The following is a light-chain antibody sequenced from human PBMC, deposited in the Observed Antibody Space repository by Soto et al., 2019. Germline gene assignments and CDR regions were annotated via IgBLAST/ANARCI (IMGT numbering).Light chain of an antibody. CDR2: WAS. V-gene: IGKV4-1*01. Sequence: DIMMTQSPDSLAVSLGERATINCKPSQSVLYSSNNKNYLAWYQQKPGQPPKLLIYWASTRESGVPDRFSGSGSGTDFTLTISSLQAEDVAVYYCQQYYSTPLTFGGGTKVEIK. J-gene: IGKJ4*01. CDR3: QQYYSTPLT. CDR1: QSVLYSSNNKNY.